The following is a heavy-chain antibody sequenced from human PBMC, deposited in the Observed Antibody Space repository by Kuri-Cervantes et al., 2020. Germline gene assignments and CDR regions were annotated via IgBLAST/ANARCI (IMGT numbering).Heavy chain of an antibody. CDR2: ILPGDSDT. V-gene: IGHV5-51*01. CDR1: GYSFTSYW. J-gene: IGHJ4*02. D-gene: IGHD6-13*01. CDR3: ARMFKQQVVLGAY. Sequence: GGSLRLSCKGSGYSFTSYWIGWVRQMPGKGLEWMGIILPGDSDTSYSPSFQGQVIISVDKSISTAYLQWSSLKASDTAMYYCARMFKQQVVLGAYWGQGTLVTVSS.